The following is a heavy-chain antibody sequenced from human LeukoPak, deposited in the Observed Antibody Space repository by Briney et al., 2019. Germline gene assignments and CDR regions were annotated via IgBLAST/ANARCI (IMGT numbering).Heavy chain of an antibody. CDR1: GFTFSSYA. V-gene: IGHV3-64*01. CDR2: ISSNGGST. Sequence: GGSLRLSCAASGFTFSSYAMHWVRQAPGKGLEYVSAISSNGGSTYYANSVKGRFTISRDNSKNTLYLQMGSLRAEDMAVYYCARGRGGPGYYMDVWGKGTTVTVSS. CDR3: ARGRGGPGYYMDV. D-gene: IGHD2-15*01. J-gene: IGHJ6*03.